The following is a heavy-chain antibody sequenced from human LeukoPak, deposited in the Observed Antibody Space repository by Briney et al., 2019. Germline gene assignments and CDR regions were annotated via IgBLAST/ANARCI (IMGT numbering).Heavy chain of an antibody. CDR2: INHSGST. V-gene: IGHV4-34*01. CDR3: ARATAVAQRFDY. J-gene: IGHJ4*02. CDR1: GGSFSGYY. D-gene: IGHD6-19*01. Sequence: PSETLSLTCAVYGGSFSGYYWSWIRQPPGKGLEWIGEINHSGSTNYNPSLKSRVTISVDTSKNQFSLKLSSVTAADTAVYNCARATAVAQRFDYWGQGTLVTVSS.